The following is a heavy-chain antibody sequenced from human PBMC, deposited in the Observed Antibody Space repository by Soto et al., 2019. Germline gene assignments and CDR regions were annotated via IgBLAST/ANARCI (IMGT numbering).Heavy chain of an antibody. CDR2: ISAYNGNT. Sequence: ASVEVSCKASGSTFISYGISWVRQAPGQGLEWMGWISAYNGNTNYAQKPQGRVTMTTDTSTSTAYMELRSLRSDDTAMYYCARCITMVRGSSYHPDYWGQGTLVTVSS. D-gene: IGHD3-10*01. J-gene: IGHJ4*02. CDR1: GSTFISYG. CDR3: ARCITMVRGSSYHPDY. V-gene: IGHV1-18*04.